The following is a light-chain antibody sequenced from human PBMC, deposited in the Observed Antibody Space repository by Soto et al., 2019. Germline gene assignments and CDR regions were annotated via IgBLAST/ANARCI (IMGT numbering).Light chain of an antibody. V-gene: IGKV3-20*01. CDR3: QQYGYSSWT. CDR1: QSVNNNY. J-gene: IGKJ1*01. CDR2: GAS. Sequence: EIVLTQSPGALSLSPGERATLSCSASQSVNNNYVAWYQQKPGQAPRILIFGASSRATGIPDRFSGSGSGTDFTLTISRLEPEDFAVYYCQQYGYSSWTFGQGTKVDI.